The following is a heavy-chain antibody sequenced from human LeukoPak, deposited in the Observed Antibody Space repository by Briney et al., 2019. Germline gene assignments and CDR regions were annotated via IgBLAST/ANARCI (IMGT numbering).Heavy chain of an antibody. J-gene: IGHJ4*02. Sequence: GGSLRLSCAASGFTVSSNYMSWVRQAPGKGLEWVSVIYSSGNTYYADSVKGRFTISRDNSKNTLYLQMNSLRAEDTAVYYCVRGDGDNSYYFDYWGQGTLVTVSS. CDR2: IYSSGNT. D-gene: IGHD5-24*01. CDR1: GFTVSSNY. CDR3: VRGDGDNSYYFDY. V-gene: IGHV3-53*01.